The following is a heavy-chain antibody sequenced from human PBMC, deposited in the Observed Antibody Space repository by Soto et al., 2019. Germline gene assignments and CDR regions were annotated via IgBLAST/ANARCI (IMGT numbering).Heavy chain of an antibody. CDR2: INPDGSVN. CDR1: GFPFRETW. CDR3: ARDPAYSSFAL. D-gene: IGHD6-6*01. V-gene: IGHV3-7*01. Sequence: EVQLVQSGGDLVQPGGSLRLSCAASGFPFRETWMSWVRQAPGKELEFVANINPDGSVNIYMDSVKGRFTISRDNAKNSVYLQMNSLRAEDAAVYYCARDPAYSSFALWGQGTLVTVSS. J-gene: IGHJ4*02.